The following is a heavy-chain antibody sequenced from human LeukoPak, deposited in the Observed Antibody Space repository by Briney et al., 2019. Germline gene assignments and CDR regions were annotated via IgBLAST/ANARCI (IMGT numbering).Heavy chain of an antibody. J-gene: IGHJ4*02. Sequence: PSETLSLTCAVSGGSISSSNWWSWVRQPPGKGLEWIGEINHSGSTNYNPSLKSRVTISVDTSKNQFSLKLSSVTAADTAVYYCARAVLIVATCFDYWGQGTLVTVSS. D-gene: IGHD5-12*01. CDR2: INHSGST. V-gene: IGHV4-4*02. CDR1: GGSISSSNW. CDR3: ARAVLIVATCFDY.